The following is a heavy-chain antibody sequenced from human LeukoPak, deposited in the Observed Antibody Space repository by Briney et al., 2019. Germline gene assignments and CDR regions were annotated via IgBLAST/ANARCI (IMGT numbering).Heavy chain of an antibody. CDR2: NSAYNGNT. D-gene: IGHD2-2*01. V-gene: IGHV1-18*01. J-gene: IGHJ6*03. CDR3: ARDAQHYCSSTSCYGPRSGADYYYYYMDV. Sequence: ASVKVSCKASGYTFTSHGISWVRQAPAQGLEWMGWNSAYNGNTNYPQKLQGRVTMTTETSTSTAYMELRSLISDDTAVYYCARDAQHYCSSTSCYGPRSGADYYYYYMDVWGKGTTVTVSS. CDR1: GYTFTSHG.